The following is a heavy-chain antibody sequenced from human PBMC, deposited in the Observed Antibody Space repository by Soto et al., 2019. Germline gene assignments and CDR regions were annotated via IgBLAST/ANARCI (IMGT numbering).Heavy chain of an antibody. CDR3: ARYRFDIVVVVAADAFDI. V-gene: IGHV3-21*01. CDR2: ISSSSSYI. Sequence: GGCLRLSCAASGFTFSSYSMNWVRQAPGKGLEWDSSISSSSSYIYYADSVKGRFTISRDNAKNSLYLQMNSLRAEDTAVYYCARYRFDIVVVVAADAFDIWGQGTMVTVSS. CDR1: GFTFSSYS. D-gene: IGHD2-15*01. J-gene: IGHJ3*02.